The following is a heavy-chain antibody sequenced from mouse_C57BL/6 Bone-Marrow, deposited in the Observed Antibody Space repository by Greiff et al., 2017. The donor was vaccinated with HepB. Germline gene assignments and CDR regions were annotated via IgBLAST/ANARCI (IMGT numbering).Heavy chain of an antibody. D-gene: IGHD2-1*01. V-gene: IGHV5-4*01. J-gene: IGHJ3*01. Sequence: EVQLVESGGGLVKPGGSLKLSCAASGFTFSSYAMSWVRQTPEKRLEWVATISDGGSYTYYPDNVKGRFTISRDNAKNNLYLQMSHLKSEDTAMYYCARDPPPPLYCLFAYWGQGTLVTVSA. CDR2: ISDGGSYT. CDR1: GFTFSSYA. CDR3: ARDPPPPLYCLFAY.